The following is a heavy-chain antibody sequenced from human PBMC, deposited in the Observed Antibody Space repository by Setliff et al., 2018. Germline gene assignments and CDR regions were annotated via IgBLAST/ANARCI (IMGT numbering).Heavy chain of an antibody. V-gene: IGHV4-39*01. J-gene: IGHJ4*02. CDR1: DDSITASGYF. Sequence: SETLSLTCTVSDDSITASGYFWGWSRQPPGKGLEWIGSLYYGGSTYSTYYNPSLKSRITISVGTFMIQFSLRLSSVTAADTAVYYCARIITTKASAADFDYWGQGTLVTVSS. CDR3: ARIITTKASAADFDY. CDR2: LYYGGSTYST. D-gene: IGHD1-1*01.